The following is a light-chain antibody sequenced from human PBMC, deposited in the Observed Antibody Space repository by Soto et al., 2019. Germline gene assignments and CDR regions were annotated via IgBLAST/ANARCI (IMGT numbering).Light chain of an antibody. CDR2: EVS. CDR1: SSGIRDYNY. Sequence: QSVLTQPASVSGSPGQSTTISCTGTSSGIRDYNYVSWYQQLPGNAPKLIMYEVSNRPSGISNRFSGSKSGNTASLTISGLQAEDEADYYCSSKSPDFFGTGTKVTVL. V-gene: IGLV2-14*01. J-gene: IGLJ1*01. CDR3: SSKSPDF.